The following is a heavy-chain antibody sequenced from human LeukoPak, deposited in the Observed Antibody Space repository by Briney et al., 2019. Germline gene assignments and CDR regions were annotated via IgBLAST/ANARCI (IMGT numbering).Heavy chain of an antibody. CDR2: INHSGST. CDR3: ASLGFFGYSYGEIDY. V-gene: IGHV4-34*01. Sequence: SETLSLTCAVYGGSFSGYYWSWIRQPPGKGLEWIGEINHSGSTNYNPSLKSRVTISVDTSKNQFSLKLSSVTAADTAVYYCASLGFFGYSYGEIDYWGQGTLVTVSS. D-gene: IGHD5-18*01. J-gene: IGHJ4*02. CDR1: GGSFSGYY.